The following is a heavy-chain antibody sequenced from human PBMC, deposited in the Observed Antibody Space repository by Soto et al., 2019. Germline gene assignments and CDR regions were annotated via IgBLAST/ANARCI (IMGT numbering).Heavy chain of an antibody. CDR1: GFTFSSYA. V-gene: IGHV3-48*02. D-gene: IGHD3-22*01. Sequence: PGGSLRLSCTASGFTFSSYAMSWVRQAPGEGLEWISSINSDSSSIYHADSVKGRFTISRDNAKNSLYLQMNSLRDEDTAVYYCATTVYYYDTSGLYWGQGTLVTVSS. CDR2: INSDSSSI. J-gene: IGHJ4*02. CDR3: ATTVYYYDTSGLY.